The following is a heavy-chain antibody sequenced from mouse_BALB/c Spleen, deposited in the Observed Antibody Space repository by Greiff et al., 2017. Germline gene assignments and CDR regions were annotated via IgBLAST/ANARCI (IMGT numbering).Heavy chain of an antibody. Sequence: VQLQQSGAELVRPGASVKLSCTASGFNIKDYYMHWVKQRPEQGLEWIGWIDPENGDTEYAPKFQGKATMTADTSSNTAYLQLSSLTSEDTAVYYCNAEGYYYGSPYAMDYWGQGTSVTVSS. CDR2: IDPENGDT. D-gene: IGHD1-1*01. CDR3: NAEGYYYGSPYAMDY. V-gene: IGHV14-4*02. CDR1: GFNIKDYY. J-gene: IGHJ4*01.